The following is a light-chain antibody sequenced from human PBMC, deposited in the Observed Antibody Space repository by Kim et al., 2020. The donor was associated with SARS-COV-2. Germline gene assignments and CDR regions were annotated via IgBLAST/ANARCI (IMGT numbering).Light chain of an antibody. CDR3: KQRSKWPRT. Sequence: VSPGERDTLSCRASENINVHVAWYQQRPGEAPRLLIYDAFNRAAGAPSRVSGSGSGTDFTLTISSVEPEDFAVYHCKQRSKWPRTFGGGTKVDIK. CDR1: ENINVH. V-gene: IGKV3-11*01. J-gene: IGKJ4*01. CDR2: DAF.